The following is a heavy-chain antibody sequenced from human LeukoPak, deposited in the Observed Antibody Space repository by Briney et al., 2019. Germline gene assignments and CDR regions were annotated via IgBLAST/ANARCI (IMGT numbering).Heavy chain of an antibody. V-gene: IGHV4-39*01. CDR1: GGSITITSSY. Sequence: SETLSLTCTVSGGSITITSSYWGWIRQPPGEGLEWIGSIYYVGNTYYSPSLQSRVTMSINTSKNQFSLNLSSVTAADTATYYCATSSSWFRFDYWGQGTLVTVSS. CDR3: ATSSSWFRFDY. J-gene: IGHJ4*02. D-gene: IGHD6-13*01. CDR2: IYYVGNT.